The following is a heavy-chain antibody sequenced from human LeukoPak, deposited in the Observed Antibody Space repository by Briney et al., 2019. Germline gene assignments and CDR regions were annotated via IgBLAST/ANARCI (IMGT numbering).Heavy chain of an antibody. V-gene: IGHV3-48*03. CDR3: AQIYTYGSSQFDY. CDR1: GFTFSNYE. D-gene: IGHD5-18*01. Sequence: PGGSLRLSSAASGFTFSNYEMNWVRQAPGKGLEWVSYISSSGSTIYYADSVKGRFTISRDNAKNSLYLQMNSLRAEDTAVSYCAQIYTYGSSQFDYWGQGTLVTVSS. J-gene: IGHJ4*02. CDR2: ISSSGSTI.